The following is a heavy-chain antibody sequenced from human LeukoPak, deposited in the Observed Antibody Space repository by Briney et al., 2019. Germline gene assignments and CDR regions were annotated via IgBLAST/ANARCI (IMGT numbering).Heavy chain of an antibody. CDR3: ARQMYGSGSNWFDP. CDR1: GYTFTSYG. D-gene: IGHD3-10*01. V-gene: IGHV1-18*01. Sequence: ASVKVSCKASGYTFTSYGISWVRQAPGQGLEWMGWITTYNGNTNYAQKLQGRVTMTTDTSTSTAYMVLRSLRPDDTAVYYCARQMYGSGSNWFDPWGQGTLVTVSS. CDR2: ITTYNGNT. J-gene: IGHJ5*02.